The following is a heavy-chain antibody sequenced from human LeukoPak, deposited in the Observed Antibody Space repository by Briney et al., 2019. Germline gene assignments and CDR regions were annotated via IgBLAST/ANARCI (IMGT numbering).Heavy chain of an antibody. Sequence: ASVTVSCKASGYTFTSYAMNWVRQAPGQGLEWVGWINTKTGNPTYAQGFTGRFVFSLDTSASTAYLQISSLKAEDTAVYYCAAGHMGASDSFDIWGQGTMVTVSS. J-gene: IGHJ3*02. CDR2: INTKTGNP. V-gene: IGHV7-4-1*02. CDR3: AAGHMGASDSFDI. D-gene: IGHD3-16*01. CDR1: GYTFTSYA.